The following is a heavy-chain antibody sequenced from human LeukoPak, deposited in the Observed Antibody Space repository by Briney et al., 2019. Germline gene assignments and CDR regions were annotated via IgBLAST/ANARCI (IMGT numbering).Heavy chain of an antibody. D-gene: IGHD6-6*01. CDR3: ARDPLSIAAPSADY. J-gene: IGHJ4*02. V-gene: IGHV3-74*01. CDR1: GFTFSSYW. Sequence: GSLRLSCAASGFTFSSYWMHWVRQAPGKGLVWVSRINTDGSSTSYADSVKGRFTISRDNAKNTLYLQMNSLRAEDTAVYYCARDPLSIAAPSADYWGQGTLVTVSS. CDR2: INTDGSST.